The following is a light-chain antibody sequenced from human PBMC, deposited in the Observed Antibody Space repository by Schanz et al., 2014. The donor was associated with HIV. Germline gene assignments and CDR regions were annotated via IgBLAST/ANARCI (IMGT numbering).Light chain of an antibody. CDR3: CSYTTTSTYV. CDR2: DVS. V-gene: IGLV2-14*03. CDR1: DTDIGGHDY. J-gene: IGLJ1*01. Sequence: QSALTQPASVSGSPGQSITISCTGTDTDIGGHDYVSWYQQHPGKAPKLMIYDVSNRPSGVSSRFSGSKSGNTASLTISGLQAEDEADYYCCSYTTTSTYVFGAGTKVTVL.